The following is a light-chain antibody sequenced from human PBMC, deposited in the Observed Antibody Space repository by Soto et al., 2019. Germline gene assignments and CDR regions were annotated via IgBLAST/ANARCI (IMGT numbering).Light chain of an antibody. J-gene: IGKJ1*01. CDR1: QSISSY. V-gene: IGKV1-39*01. CDR3: QQSYSTPWT. CDR2: ASS. Sequence: DIQITQSPSSLSASVGDRVTITCRASQSISSYLNWYQQKPGQAPKLLIYASSSLQSGVPSRFSGSGSWTDFTLTISSLQPEDFATYYCQQSYSTPWTFGQGTQVAIK.